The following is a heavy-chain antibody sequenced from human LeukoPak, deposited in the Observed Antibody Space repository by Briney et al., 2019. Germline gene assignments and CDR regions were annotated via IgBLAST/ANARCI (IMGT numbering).Heavy chain of an antibody. Sequence: GESLKISCKGSGYTFTSYWIGWVRQMPGKGLEWMGIIYPGDYDTRYSPSLQGQVTISADKSISTAYLQWSSLKASDTAIYYCARRGPDSSSGWSEYYFDYWGQGTLVTVSS. D-gene: IGHD6-19*01. V-gene: IGHV5-51*01. CDR3: ARRGPDSSSGWSEYYFDY. CDR2: IYPGDYDT. CDR1: GYTFTSYW. J-gene: IGHJ4*02.